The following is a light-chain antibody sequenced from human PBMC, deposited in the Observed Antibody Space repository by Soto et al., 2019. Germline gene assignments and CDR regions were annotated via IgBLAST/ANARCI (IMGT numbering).Light chain of an antibody. CDR1: QTGRNSC. CDR2: GAS. CDR3: QQYSSYPCT. Sequence: DIFLTRPRGTMALSAGEGATPSCGASQTGRNSCLAWYQQKPGQAPRLLIYGASSRATGIPDRFSGSGSGTDFTLTISRLEPEDLAAYYCQQYSSYPCTLGQGTKVDI. V-gene: IGKV3-20*01. J-gene: IGKJ1*01.